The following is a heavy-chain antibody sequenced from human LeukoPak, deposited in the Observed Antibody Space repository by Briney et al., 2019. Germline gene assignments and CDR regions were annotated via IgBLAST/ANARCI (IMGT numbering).Heavy chain of an antibody. Sequence: GSVKVSCKASGSTFTSYNINWVRQATGQGLEWMGWMNPNSGNTGYAQKFQGRVTITRNTSISTAYMELSSLRSEDTAVYYCARDYGDYFDYWGQGTLVTVSS. D-gene: IGHD4-17*01. J-gene: IGHJ4*02. V-gene: IGHV1-8*03. CDR1: GSTFTSYN. CDR3: ARDYGDYFDY. CDR2: MNPNSGNT.